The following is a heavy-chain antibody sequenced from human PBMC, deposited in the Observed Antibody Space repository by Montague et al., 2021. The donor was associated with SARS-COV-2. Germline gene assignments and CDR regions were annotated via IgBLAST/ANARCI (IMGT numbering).Heavy chain of an antibody. J-gene: IGHJ4*02. CDR3: AGAQNICFIANCVNYFDL. Sequence: ETLSLTCEVSGGSIRSYYWSWIRQSPGKGLEWIGYVHYTGSTKYNPSLKTRVTLSLDTPKNHFSLRLNSVTAADTAVYYCAGAQNICFIANCVNYFDLWGLGALVSVSS. V-gene: IGHV4-59*01. CDR1: GGSIRSYY. D-gene: IGHD1-1*01. CDR2: VHYTGST.